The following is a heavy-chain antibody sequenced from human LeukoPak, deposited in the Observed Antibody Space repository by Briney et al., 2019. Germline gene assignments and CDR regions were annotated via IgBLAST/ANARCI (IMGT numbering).Heavy chain of an antibody. CDR1: GYTFTTYG. D-gene: IGHD4-17*01. Sequence: ASVKVSCKASGYTFTTYGISWVRQAPGQGLEWMGWISGYNGDTNYAQKLQGRVTMTTDTSTSTAYMELRSLKSDDTAVYYCARAGATVTSHFDSWGQGTLVTVSS. CDR3: ARAGATVTSHFDS. CDR2: ISGYNGDT. J-gene: IGHJ4*02. V-gene: IGHV1-18*01.